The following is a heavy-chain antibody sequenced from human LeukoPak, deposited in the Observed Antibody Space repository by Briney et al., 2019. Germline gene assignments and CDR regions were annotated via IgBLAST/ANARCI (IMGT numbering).Heavy chain of an antibody. Sequence: GASLRLSFVASGFTFSNYAMSWVRQAPGKGLEWVSAITGSGTNRYYADSLKGRFTTSRDNSKNTVFLQMNSLRHEDTAIYYCVIWGDYDVLTGYYVPDYWGQGTLVTVAS. V-gene: IGHV3-23*01. CDR2: ITGSGTNR. J-gene: IGHJ4*02. D-gene: IGHD3-9*01. CDR1: GFTFSNYA. CDR3: VIWGDYDVLTGYYVPDY.